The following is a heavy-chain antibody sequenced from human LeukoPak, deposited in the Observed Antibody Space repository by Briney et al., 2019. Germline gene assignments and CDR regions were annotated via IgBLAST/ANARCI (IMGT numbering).Heavy chain of an antibody. Sequence: GESLKISCKGSGYSFTSYWISWVRQMPCKGLEWMGMIDPSDSYSNYGPSFQGHVTISVDKSISTPYLHWSSLKASDTAMYYCARLYYYDSSGYYSPYWYFDLWGRGTLVTVSS. V-gene: IGHV5-10-1*01. CDR3: ARLYYYDSSGYYSPYWYFDL. J-gene: IGHJ2*01. CDR1: GYSFTSYW. CDR2: IDPSDSYS. D-gene: IGHD3-22*01.